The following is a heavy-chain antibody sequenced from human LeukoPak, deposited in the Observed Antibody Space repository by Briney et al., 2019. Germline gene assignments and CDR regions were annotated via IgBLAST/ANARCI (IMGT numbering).Heavy chain of an antibody. Sequence: ASVKVSCKASGCTFTGYYMHWVRQAPGQGLEWMGWINPNSGGTNYAQKFQGRVTMTRDTSISTAYMELSRLRSDDTAVYYCARTTVVTPAKYFQHWGQGTLVTVSS. CDR2: INPNSGGT. J-gene: IGHJ1*01. CDR1: GCTFTGYY. D-gene: IGHD4-23*01. CDR3: ARTTVVTPAKYFQH. V-gene: IGHV1-2*02.